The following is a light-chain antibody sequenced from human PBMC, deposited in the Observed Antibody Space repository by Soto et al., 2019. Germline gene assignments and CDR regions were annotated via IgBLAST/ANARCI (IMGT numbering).Light chain of an antibody. CDR2: GAF. Sequence: IQMTQSPSSVSASVGDRVTITCRASRHISNYLAWYQQKPGEAPKVLIYGAFTLQTGVASRFSGSGSGTDFILTISSLQPEDFATYYCQQTNSFPFTFGGGTKVEIK. CDR1: RHISNY. CDR3: QQTNSFPFT. J-gene: IGKJ4*01. V-gene: IGKV1D-12*01.